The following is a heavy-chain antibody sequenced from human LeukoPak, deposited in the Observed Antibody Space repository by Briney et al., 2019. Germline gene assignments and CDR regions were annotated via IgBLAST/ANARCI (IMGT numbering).Heavy chain of an antibody. CDR2: IYYSGRT. CDR3: ARGGSWFGELSHFDY. CDR1: GGSISSGDYY. V-gene: IGHV4-30-4*08. Sequence: SETLSLTCTVSGGSISSGDYYWSWIRQPPGKCLEWIGYIYYSGRTYYNPSLKSRVTISVDTSKNQFSPKLSSVTAADTAVYYCARGGSWFGELSHFDYWGQGTLVTVSS. J-gene: IGHJ4*02. D-gene: IGHD3-10*01.